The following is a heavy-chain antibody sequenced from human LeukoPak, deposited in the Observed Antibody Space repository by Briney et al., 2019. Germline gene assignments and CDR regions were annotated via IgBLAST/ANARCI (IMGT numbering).Heavy chain of an antibody. Sequence: SETLSLTCTVSGGSISGYYWSWIRQPPGKGLEWIGYIYYSGSTNYNPSLKSRVTISVDTSKNQFSLKLSSVTAADTAVYYCARHGYSSSSNAFDIWGQGTMVTVSS. CDR2: IYYSGST. CDR1: GGSISGYY. J-gene: IGHJ3*02. CDR3: ARHGYSSSSNAFDI. V-gene: IGHV4-59*08. D-gene: IGHD6-6*01.